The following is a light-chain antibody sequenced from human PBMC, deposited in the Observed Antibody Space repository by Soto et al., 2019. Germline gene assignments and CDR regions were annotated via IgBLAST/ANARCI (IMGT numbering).Light chain of an antibody. CDR1: QSVSSY. V-gene: IGKV3-15*01. J-gene: IGKJ2*01. Sequence: EIVMTQSPATLSVSPGGRGTLSCRASQSVSSYLAWYQQRPGQPPRLLIYRASTRATGIPARFSGSGSGTEFSLTISSLQSEDFAVYYCQQYSTWPPRYTFGQGTKLEI. CDR3: QQYSTWPPRYT. CDR2: RAS.